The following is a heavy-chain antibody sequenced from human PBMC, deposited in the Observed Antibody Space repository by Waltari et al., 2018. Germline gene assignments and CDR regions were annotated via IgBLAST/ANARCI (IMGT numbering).Heavy chain of an antibody. CDR3: ARQGRTLRYFDGFDY. J-gene: IGHJ4*02. CDR1: GGSISSSSYY. Sequence: QLQLQESGPGLVKPSETLSLTCTVSGGSISSSSYYWGWIRQPPGKGLEWIGSIYYSGSTYYNPSLKGRVTISVDTSKNQFSLKLSSVTAADTAVYYCARQGRTLRYFDGFDYWGQGTLVTVSS. CDR2: IYYSGST. V-gene: IGHV4-39*07. D-gene: IGHD3-9*01.